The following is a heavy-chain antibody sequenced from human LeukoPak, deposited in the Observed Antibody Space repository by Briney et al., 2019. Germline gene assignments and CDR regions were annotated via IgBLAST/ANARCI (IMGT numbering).Heavy chain of an antibody. CDR1: GFTFSSYG. J-gene: IGHJ4*02. CDR3: AKHSGSYFIYYVDS. Sequence: PGGSLRLSCAASGFTFSSYGMSWVRQAPGKGLEGVSTISGSAYNTYYADSVKARFTISRDNSANTLYLQMNSLRAEDTALYYCAKHSGSYFIYYVDSWGQGSLVTVSS. V-gene: IGHV3-23*01. CDR2: ISGSAYNT. D-gene: IGHD1-26*01.